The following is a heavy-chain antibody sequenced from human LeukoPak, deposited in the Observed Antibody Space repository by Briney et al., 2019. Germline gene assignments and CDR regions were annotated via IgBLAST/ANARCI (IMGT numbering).Heavy chain of an antibody. CDR2: IWYDGSNK. CDR1: GFTFSSYG. CDR3: ARVRDYYDSSGYVGYYFDY. Sequence: PGRSLRLSCAASGFTFSSYGMHWVRQAPGKGLEGVAVIWYDGSNKYYADSVKGRFTISRDNSKNTLYLQMNSLRAEDTAVYYCARVRDYYDSSGYVGYYFDYWGQGTLVTVSS. V-gene: IGHV3-33*01. D-gene: IGHD3-22*01. J-gene: IGHJ4*02.